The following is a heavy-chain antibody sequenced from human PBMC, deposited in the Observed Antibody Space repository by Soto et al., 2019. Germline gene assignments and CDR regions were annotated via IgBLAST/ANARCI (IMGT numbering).Heavy chain of an antibody. CDR1: GFTFSNAW. Sequence: EVQLVESGGGLVKPGGSLRLSCAASGFTFSNAWMSWVLQAPGKGLEWVGRIKSKTDGGTTDYAAPVKGRFTISRDDSKNTLYLQMNSLKTEDTAVYYCTTEHDYSNSGGMDVWGQGTTVTVSS. CDR3: TTEHDYSNSGGMDV. J-gene: IGHJ6*02. V-gene: IGHV3-15*01. D-gene: IGHD4-4*01. CDR2: IKSKTDGGTT.